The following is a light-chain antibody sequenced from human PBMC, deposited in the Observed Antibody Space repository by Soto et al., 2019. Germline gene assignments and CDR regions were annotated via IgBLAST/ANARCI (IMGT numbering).Light chain of an antibody. CDR1: QSVSSN. J-gene: IGKJ1*01. Sequence: EIVLTQSPATLSLSPWERVTLSCRASQSVSSNLAWYQQKPGQAPRLFLYGASTRATGVAARFSGSGSGTEFTLTISSLQSEDFAVYYCQQYNSWPPVTFGQGTKVDIK. CDR3: QQYNSWPPVT. V-gene: IGKV3-15*01. CDR2: GAS.